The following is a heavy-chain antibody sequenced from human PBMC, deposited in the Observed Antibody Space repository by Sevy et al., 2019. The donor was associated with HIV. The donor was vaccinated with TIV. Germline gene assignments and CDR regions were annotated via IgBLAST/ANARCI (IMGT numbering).Heavy chain of an antibody. CDR1: GFTFDDYA. J-gene: IGHJ3*02. V-gene: IGHV3-9*01. Sequence: GGSLRLSCAASGFTFDDYAMYWVRQVPGKGLEWVSGITWSSNAIDYADSVKGRFTITRDNAKSSLFLQMNSPRPDDTALYYGVKGTMASTMDSYDPLHIWGQGTVVTVAS. CDR3: VKGTMASTMDSYDPLHI. D-gene: IGHD3-10*01. CDR2: ITWSSNAI.